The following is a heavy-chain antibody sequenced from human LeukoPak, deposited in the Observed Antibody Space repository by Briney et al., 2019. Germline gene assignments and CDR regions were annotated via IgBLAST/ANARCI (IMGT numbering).Heavy chain of an antibody. CDR3: ARDLDYGDYVWFDP. V-gene: IGHV4-4*07. CDR2: IYTSGST. J-gene: IGHJ5*02. Sequence: SETLSLTCTVSGGSISSYYWSWIRQPAGKGLEWIGRIYTSGSTNYNPSLKSRATMSVDTSKNQFSLKLSSVTAADTAVYYCARDLDYGDYVWFDPWGQGTLVTVSS. D-gene: IGHD4-17*01. CDR1: GGSISSYY.